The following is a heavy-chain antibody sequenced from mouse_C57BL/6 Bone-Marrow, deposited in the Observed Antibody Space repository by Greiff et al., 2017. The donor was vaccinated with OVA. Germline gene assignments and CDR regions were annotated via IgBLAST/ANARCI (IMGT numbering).Heavy chain of an antibody. V-gene: IGHV1-76*01. J-gene: IGHJ3*01. CDR1: GYTFTDYY. CDR3: ARSGYGYD. D-gene: IGHD2-2*01. CDR2: IYPGSGNT. Sequence: VQLQQSGAELVRPGASVKLSCKASGYTFTDYYINWVKQRPGQGLEWIARIYPGSGNTYYNEKFKGKATLTAEKSSSTAYMQLSSLTSEDSAVYFCARSGYGYDWGQGTLVTVSA.